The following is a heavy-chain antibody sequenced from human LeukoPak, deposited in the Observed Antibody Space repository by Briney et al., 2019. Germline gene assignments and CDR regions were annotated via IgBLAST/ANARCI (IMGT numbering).Heavy chain of an antibody. CDR3: AREGSSGRYWYFDL. Sequence: SETLSLTCTVSGGSISSYYWSWIRQPAGKGLEWIGRIYTSGSTNYNPSLKSRVTMSVDTSMNQFSLKLSSVTAADTAVYYCAREGSSGRYWYFDLWGRGTLVTVSS. CDR2: IYTSGST. D-gene: IGHD6-19*01. V-gene: IGHV4-4*07. J-gene: IGHJ2*01. CDR1: GGSISSYY.